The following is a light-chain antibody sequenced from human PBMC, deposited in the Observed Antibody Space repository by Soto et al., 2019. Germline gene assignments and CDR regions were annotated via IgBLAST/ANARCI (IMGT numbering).Light chain of an antibody. CDR3: QHYYSSPFT. CDR1: QSVLYTSNNKNY. V-gene: IGKV4-1*01. J-gene: IGKJ3*01. Sequence: IVMTQSPDSLAVSLGERATINCKSSQSVLYTSNNKNYLAWYQHKPGQPPKLLISWASSRESGVPDRFSGSGSGTDFTLTISSLQAEDVALYYCQHYYSSPFTFGPGTKVDIK. CDR2: WAS.